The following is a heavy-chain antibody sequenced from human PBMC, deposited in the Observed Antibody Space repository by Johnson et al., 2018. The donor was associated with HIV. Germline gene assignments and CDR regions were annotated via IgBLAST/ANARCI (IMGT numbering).Heavy chain of an antibody. CDR2: ISSSGSTI. CDR3: AGLPPGIARRAFDI. J-gene: IGHJ3*02. CDR1: GFTFSAYY. Sequence: QVQLVESGGGLVKPGGSLRLSCTTSGFTFSAYYMSWIRQAPGQGLECVSYISSSGSTIYYADSVKGRFTISRDNAKNSLYLQMNSLRAEDTAVYYCAGLPPGIARRAFDIWGQGTMVTVSS. V-gene: IGHV3-11*04. D-gene: IGHD6-13*01.